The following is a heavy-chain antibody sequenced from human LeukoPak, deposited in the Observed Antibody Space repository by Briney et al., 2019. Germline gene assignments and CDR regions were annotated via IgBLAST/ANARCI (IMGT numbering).Heavy chain of an antibody. CDR3: ARDLNWETY. V-gene: IGHV3-48*01. CDR2: ISYSSSTI. J-gene: IGHJ4*02. D-gene: IGHD7-27*01. Sequence: GGSLRLSCAASGFTFSSYSMNWARQAPGKGLEWVSYISYSSSTIYYADSVKGRFTISRDNGKNSLYLQMKSLRAEDTAVYYCARDLNWETYWGQGTLVSVSS. CDR1: GFTFSSYS.